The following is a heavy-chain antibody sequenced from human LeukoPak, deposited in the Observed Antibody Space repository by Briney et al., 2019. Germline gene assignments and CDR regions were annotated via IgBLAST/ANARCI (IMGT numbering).Heavy chain of an antibody. CDR3: AKDPRGRFGELLYFQAFDY. Sequence: GGSLRLSCAASGFIFSSYAMSWVRQAPGKGLEWVSAISGSGGSTYYADSVKGRFTISRDNSKNTLYLQMNSLRAEDTAAYYCAKDPRGRFGELLYFQAFDYWGQGTLVTVSS. D-gene: IGHD3-10*01. V-gene: IGHV3-23*01. J-gene: IGHJ4*02. CDR2: ISGSGGST. CDR1: GFIFSSYA.